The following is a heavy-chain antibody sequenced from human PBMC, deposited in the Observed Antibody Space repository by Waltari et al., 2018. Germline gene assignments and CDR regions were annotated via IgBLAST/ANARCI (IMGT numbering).Heavy chain of an antibody. Sequence: EVQLVESGGGLIQPGGSLRLSCAASGFTVSSNYMSWDRQAPGKGLEWVSVIYSGGSTYYADSVKGRFTISRDNSKNTLYLQMNSLRAEDTAVCYCASGGYDFWSGYPLFFDYWGQGTLVTVSS. J-gene: IGHJ4*02. CDR3: ASGGYDFWSGYPLFFDY. CDR1: GFTVSSNY. V-gene: IGHV3-53*01. CDR2: IYSGGST. D-gene: IGHD3-3*01.